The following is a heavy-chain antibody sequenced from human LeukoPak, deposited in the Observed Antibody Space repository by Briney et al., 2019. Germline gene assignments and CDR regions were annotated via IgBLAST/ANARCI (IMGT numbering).Heavy chain of an antibody. D-gene: IGHD4-17*01. CDR2: IYYSGST. V-gene: IGHV4-31*03. CDR3: ARETTVTRDAFDI. J-gene: IGHJ3*02. Sequence: ASETLSLTCTVSGGSISSGGYYWSWIRQHPGKGLEWIGYIYYSGSTYYNPSLKSRVTISVDTSKNQFSLKLSSVTAADTAVYYCARETTVTRDAFDIWGQGTMVTVSS. CDR1: GGSISSGGYY.